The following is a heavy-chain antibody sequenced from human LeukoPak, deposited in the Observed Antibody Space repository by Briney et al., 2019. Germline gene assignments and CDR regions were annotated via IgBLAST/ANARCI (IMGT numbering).Heavy chain of an antibody. CDR2: ISSGSSYI. J-gene: IGHJ6*04. CDR3: AELGITMIGGV. Sequence: GGSLRLSCAASGFTFSSYTMNWVRQAPGKGLEWVSIISSGSSYIHYADSVKGRFTISRDNAKNSLYLQMNSLRAEDTAVYYCAELGITMIGGVWGKGTTVTVSS. CDR1: GFTFSSYT. D-gene: IGHD3-10*02. V-gene: IGHV3-21*01.